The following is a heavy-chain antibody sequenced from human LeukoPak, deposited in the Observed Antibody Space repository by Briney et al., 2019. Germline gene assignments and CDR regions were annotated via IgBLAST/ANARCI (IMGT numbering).Heavy chain of an antibody. V-gene: IGHV3-30*04. Sequence: PGGSLRLSCAASGFTFSSYAMHWVRQAPGKGLEWVAVISYDGSNKCYADSVKGRFTISRDNSKNTLYLQMNSLRAEDTAVYYCAREIGRDDTYYYDSSGYYYRQDYWGQGTLITVSS. CDR2: ISYDGSNK. J-gene: IGHJ4*02. CDR1: GFTFSSYA. D-gene: IGHD3-22*01. CDR3: AREIGRDDTYYYDSSGYYYRQDY.